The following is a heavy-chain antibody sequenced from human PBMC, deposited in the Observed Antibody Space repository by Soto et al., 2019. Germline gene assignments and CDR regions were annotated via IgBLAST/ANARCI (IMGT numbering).Heavy chain of an antibody. Sequence: EVQLLESGGGLVQPGGSLRLSCAASGFTFSSYAMSWVRQAPGKGLEWVSAISGSGGSTYYADSVKGRFTISRDNSKNTLYLQMNSLRAEDTAVYYCAKVPFETYSSSWYVPLFDYWGQGTLVTVSS. CDR2: ISGSGGST. J-gene: IGHJ4*02. CDR3: AKVPFETYSSSWYVPLFDY. V-gene: IGHV3-23*01. D-gene: IGHD6-13*01. CDR1: GFTFSSYA.